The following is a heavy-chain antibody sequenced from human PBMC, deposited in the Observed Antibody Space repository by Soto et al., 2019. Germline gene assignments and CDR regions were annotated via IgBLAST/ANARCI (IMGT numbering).Heavy chain of an antibody. CDR3: ARQGYCISTSCYDDYYGMDV. V-gene: IGHV4-39*01. CDR2: IYYSGST. J-gene: IGHJ6*02. CDR1: GGSISSSSYY. D-gene: IGHD2-2*01. Sequence: SETLSLTCTVSGGSISSSSYYWGWIRQPPGKGLEWIGSIYYSGSTYYNPSLKSRVTISVDTSKNQFSLKLSSVTAADTAVYNCARQGYCISTSCYDDYYGMDVWGQGTTVTVSS.